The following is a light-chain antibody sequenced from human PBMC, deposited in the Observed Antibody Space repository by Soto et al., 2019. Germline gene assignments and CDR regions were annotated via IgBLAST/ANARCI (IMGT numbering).Light chain of an antibody. CDR1: QTVSSS. J-gene: IGKJ5*01. CDR2: RAS. CDR3: QQYHKWPIT. V-gene: IGKV3-15*01. Sequence: EIVLTQSPGTLSLSPWEIATLSCRASQTVSSSSLAWFQQTPGQAPRLLIYRASTRAAGLPDRFSGSGSGTEFTLTISSLQSEDFAVYYCQQYHKWPITFGQGTRLEIK.